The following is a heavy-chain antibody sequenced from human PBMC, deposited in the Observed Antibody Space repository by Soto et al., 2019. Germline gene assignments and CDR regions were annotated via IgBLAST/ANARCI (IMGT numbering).Heavy chain of an antibody. D-gene: IGHD3-16*01. J-gene: IGHJ4*02. Sequence: QMEHSGAEVRKPRSSVKVSCKPSGSSLTSYSMAWVRQAPGQGLEWMGGIIPIHGTTDYAQKFQGGVTITADESTNRATLELTGLTSEDMAVYYCARGWGLVSWGQGTLVTVSS. CDR1: GSSLTSYS. CDR2: IIPIHGTT. V-gene: IGHV1-69*01. CDR3: ARGWGLVS.